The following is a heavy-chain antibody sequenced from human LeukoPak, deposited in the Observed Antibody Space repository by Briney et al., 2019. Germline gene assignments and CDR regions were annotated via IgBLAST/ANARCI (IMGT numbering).Heavy chain of an antibody. Sequence: SETQSLTCTVSGGSLSSGGYYWSWIRQHPGKGLEWIGYIYYSGSTYYNPSLKSRVTISVDTPKNQFSLKLSSVTAADTAVYYCARGPRPFSHYYYYYMDVWGKGTTVTVSS. J-gene: IGHJ6*03. CDR3: ARGPRPFSHYYYYYMDV. D-gene: IGHD6-6*01. V-gene: IGHV4-31*03. CDR1: GGSLSSGGYY. CDR2: IYYSGST.